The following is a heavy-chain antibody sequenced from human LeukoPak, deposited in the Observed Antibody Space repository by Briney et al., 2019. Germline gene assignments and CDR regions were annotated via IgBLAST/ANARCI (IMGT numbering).Heavy chain of an antibody. CDR2: IYYSGST. J-gene: IGHJ3*02. CDR3: ARGEYSYAAAFDI. Sequence: SETLSLTCTVSGGSIGSYYWSWIRQPPGKGLEWIGYIYYSGSTNYNPSLKSRVTISVDTSKNQFSLKLSSVTAADTAVYYCARGEYSYAAAFDIWGQGTMVTVSS. CDR1: GGSIGSYY. V-gene: IGHV4-59*01. D-gene: IGHD5-18*01.